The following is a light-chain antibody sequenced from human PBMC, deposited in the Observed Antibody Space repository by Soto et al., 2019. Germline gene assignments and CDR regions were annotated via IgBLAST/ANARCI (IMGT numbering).Light chain of an antibody. J-gene: IGKJ5*01. CDR3: HQRNQ. CDR2: GAS. V-gene: IGKV3-15*01. CDR1: QSVSSK. Sequence: EIVMTQSPATLSVSPWERATFSCRASQSVSSKLAWYQQKPGQAPRLLIFGASSRATGIPDRFSGSRSGTDFTLTISSVEPEDFAMYYCHQRNQFGQGTRLEIK.